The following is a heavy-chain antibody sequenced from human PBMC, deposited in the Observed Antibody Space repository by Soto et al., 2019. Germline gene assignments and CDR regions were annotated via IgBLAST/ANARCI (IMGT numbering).Heavy chain of an antibody. V-gene: IGHV4-30-4*01. Sequence: QVQLQESGPGLVKPSQTLSLTCTVSGGSISSGDYYWSWIRQPPGTGLEWIGYIYYSGSTYYNPSLESRVTISVDTSKNQFSLQLSSVTAADTAVYYCARADSSGYSYFDYWGQGSLVTVSS. J-gene: IGHJ4*02. CDR1: GGSISSGDYY. D-gene: IGHD3-22*01. CDR2: IYYSGST. CDR3: ARADSSGYSYFDY.